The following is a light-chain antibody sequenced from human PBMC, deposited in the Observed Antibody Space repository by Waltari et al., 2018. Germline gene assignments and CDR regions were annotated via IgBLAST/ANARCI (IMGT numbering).Light chain of an antibody. CDR2: SAS. CDR1: QSISHY. J-gene: IGKJ4*01. V-gene: IGKV1-39*01. Sequence: EIQMTQSPSSLSASVGDSVTITCRASQSISHYLNWYQQKPGKAPKLLIYSASSLQSGVPSRFRGSGSGTEFSLTIGSLQPEDSATYYCQQSYSAPLTFGGATKVEIK. CDR3: QQSYSAPLT.